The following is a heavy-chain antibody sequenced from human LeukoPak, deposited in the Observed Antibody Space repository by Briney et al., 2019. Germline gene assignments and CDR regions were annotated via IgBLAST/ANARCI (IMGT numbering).Heavy chain of an antibody. J-gene: IGHJ4*02. CDR3: ARVTGSSISSRSLLY. Sequence: ASVKVSCKASGYTFTSYGISGVRQAPGQGLAWMGQINPYNGNTNYAQKLQGRVTMTTDTSTSTAYMELRSLTSDDTAVYFCARVTGSSISSRSLLYWGQGTLVTVSS. CDR1: GYTFTSYG. V-gene: IGHV1-18*01. CDR2: INPYNGNT. D-gene: IGHD6-6*01.